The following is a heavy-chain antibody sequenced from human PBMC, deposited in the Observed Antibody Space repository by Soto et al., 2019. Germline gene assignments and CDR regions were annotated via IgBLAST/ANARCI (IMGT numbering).Heavy chain of an antibody. Sequence: EVQLVESGGGLVQPGGSLRLSCAASGFTFSNYWMSWVRQAPGEGLEWVANIKQDGSENSYVDSVKGRFTLSRDNAKNSVYLQLNSLRADDTAVYYCARGRYCSGGRCYFDYWGQGTPVTVSS. D-gene: IGHD2-15*01. J-gene: IGHJ4*02. V-gene: IGHV3-7*04. CDR2: IKQDGSEN. CDR1: GFTFSNYW. CDR3: ARGRYCSGGRCYFDY.